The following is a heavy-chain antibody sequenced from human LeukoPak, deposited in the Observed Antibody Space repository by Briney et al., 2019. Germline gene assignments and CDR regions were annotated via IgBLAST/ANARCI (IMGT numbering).Heavy chain of an antibody. CDR1: GFTFSSYA. J-gene: IGHJ4*02. Sequence: GALRLSCAASGFTFSSYAMSWVRQAPGKGLEWVSAISGSGGSTYYADSVKGRFTISRDNSKNTLYLQMNSLRAEDTAVYYCAKDPGRITMIVVDEGFDYWGQGTLVTVSS. CDR2: ISGSGGST. CDR3: AKDPGRITMIVVDEGFDY. D-gene: IGHD3-22*01. V-gene: IGHV3-23*01.